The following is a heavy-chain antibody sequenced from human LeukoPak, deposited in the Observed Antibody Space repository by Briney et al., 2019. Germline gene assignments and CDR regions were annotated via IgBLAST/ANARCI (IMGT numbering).Heavy chain of an antibody. D-gene: IGHD3-22*01. J-gene: IGHJ4*02. Sequence: PGASVKVSCKASGYTFTSYDINWVRQATGQGLEWMGRMNPNSGNAGYAQKFQGRVTMTRNTSISTAYMELSSLRSEDTAVYYCARDGAIFDSRGYYYLWWGQGTLVTVSS. CDR3: ARDGAIFDSRGYYYLW. CDR2: MNPNSGNA. V-gene: IGHV1-8*01. CDR1: GYTFTSYD.